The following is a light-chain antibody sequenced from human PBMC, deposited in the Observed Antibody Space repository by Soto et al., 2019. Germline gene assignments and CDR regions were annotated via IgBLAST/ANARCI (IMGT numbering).Light chain of an antibody. J-gene: IGKJ4*01. CDR1: QSLLHSNGYNY. V-gene: IGKV2-28*01. CDR3: QQVKTYPRT. Sequence: DIVMTQSPLSLPVTPGEPASISCRSSQSLLHSNGYNYLDWYLQKPGKPPKLLIYEESTLHSGVPSRFSGRKSGTQFTLTIDSLQPEDFATYYCQQVKTYPRTFGGGTKVDI. CDR2: EES.